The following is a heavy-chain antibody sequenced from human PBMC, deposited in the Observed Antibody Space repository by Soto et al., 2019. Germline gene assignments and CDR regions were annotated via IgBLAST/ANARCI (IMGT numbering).Heavy chain of an antibody. D-gene: IGHD3-9*01. V-gene: IGHV5-10-1*01. Sequence: GESLKISCKGSGYSFTSYWISWVRQMPGKGLEWMWRIDPSDSYTNYSPSFQGHVTISADKSISTAYLQWSSLKASDTAMYYCAREVGGLLRYFDWLATDPIGREFDSWGQGTLVTVSS. CDR1: GYSFTSYW. CDR2: IDPSDSYT. CDR3: AREVGGLLRYFDWLATDPIGREFDS. J-gene: IGHJ4*02.